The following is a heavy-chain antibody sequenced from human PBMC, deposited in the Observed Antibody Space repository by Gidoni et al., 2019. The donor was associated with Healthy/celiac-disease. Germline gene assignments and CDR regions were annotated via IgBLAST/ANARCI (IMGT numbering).Heavy chain of an antibody. CDR2: ISGSGGST. J-gene: IGHJ6*02. CDR3: AKFGTFSYYYYYGMDV. D-gene: IGHD3-16*01. Sequence: EVQLLVSGGGLVQPGGSLRLSCAASGFTFSSYALSWVRQAPGKGLEWVSAISGSGGSTDYADDVKGRFTISRENSKNTLYLQMNSLRAEDTAVYYCAKFGTFSYYYYYGMDVWGQGTTVTVSS. CDR1: GFTFSSYA. V-gene: IGHV3-23*01.